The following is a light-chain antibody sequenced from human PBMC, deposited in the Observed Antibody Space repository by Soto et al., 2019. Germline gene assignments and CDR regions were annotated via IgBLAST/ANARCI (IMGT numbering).Light chain of an antibody. J-gene: IGKJ5*01. CDR2: GAS. CDR1: QSVGSSF. V-gene: IGKV3-20*01. Sequence: EIVLTQSPGTLSLSPGERASLSCRASQSVGSSFLAWYQQKPGQAPRLLIYGASSRATGIPDRFSGSGSGTDFTLTISRLEPEDFAVYYCQQYGSSSITFGQGTRLENK. CDR3: QQYGSSSIT.